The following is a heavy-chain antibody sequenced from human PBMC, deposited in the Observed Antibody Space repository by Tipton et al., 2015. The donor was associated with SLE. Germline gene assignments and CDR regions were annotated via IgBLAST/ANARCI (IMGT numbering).Heavy chain of an antibody. J-gene: IGHJ4*02. V-gene: IGHV3-23*01. CDR2: ISGSGGST. CDR3: ARVTGSHSILPIRFDY. CDR1: GFTFSSYA. Sequence: GSLRLSCAASGFTFSSYAMSWVRQAPGKGLEWVSAISGSGGSTYYVDSVKGRFTISRDNSKNTLYLQMNSLRAEDTAVYYCARVTGSHSILPIRFDYWGQGTLVTVSS. D-gene: IGHD2-21*01.